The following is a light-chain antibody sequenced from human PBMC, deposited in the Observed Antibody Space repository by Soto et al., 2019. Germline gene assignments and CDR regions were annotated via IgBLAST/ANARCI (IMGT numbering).Light chain of an antibody. CDR1: SSDVGGYNY. Sequence: QSALTQPASVSGSPGQSITISCTGTSSDVGGYNYVSWYQQHPAKAPKLMIYDVSNRPSGVSNRFSGSKSGNTASLTISGLKADDEADYYCSSYTGSSTLKGVFGTGTKLTVL. J-gene: IGLJ1*01. CDR2: DVS. V-gene: IGLV2-14*01. CDR3: SSYTGSSTLKGV.